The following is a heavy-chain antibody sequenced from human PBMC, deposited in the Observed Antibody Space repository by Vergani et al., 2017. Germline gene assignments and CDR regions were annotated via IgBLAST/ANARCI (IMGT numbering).Heavy chain of an antibody. CDR1: GYTFTSYY. CDR3: ARSGLERRGRVRAFDI. V-gene: IGHV1-46*01. D-gene: IGHD1-1*01. Sequence: QVQLVQSGAEVKKPGASVKVSCKASGYTFTSYYMHWVRQAPGQGLEWMGIINPSGGSTSYAQKFQGRVTMTRDTSTSTVYMELSSLRSEDTAVYYCARSGLERRGRVRAFDIWGQGTMVTVSS. J-gene: IGHJ3*02. CDR2: INPSGGST.